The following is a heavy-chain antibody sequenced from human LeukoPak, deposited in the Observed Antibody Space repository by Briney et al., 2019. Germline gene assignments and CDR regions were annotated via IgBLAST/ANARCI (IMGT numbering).Heavy chain of an antibody. V-gene: IGHV3-23*01. CDR3: AKWDDYGDYAAFDY. CDR2: ISGSGGST. CDR1: GFTFSSYA. J-gene: IGHJ4*02. D-gene: IGHD4-17*01. Sequence: GGSLRLSCAASGFTFSSYAMSWVRQAPGKGLGWVSAISGSGGSTYYADSVKGRFTISRDNSKNTLYLQMNSLRAEDTAVYYCAKWDDYGDYAAFDYWGQGTLVTVSS.